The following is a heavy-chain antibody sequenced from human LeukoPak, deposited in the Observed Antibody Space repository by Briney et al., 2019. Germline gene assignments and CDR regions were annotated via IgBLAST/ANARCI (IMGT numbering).Heavy chain of an antibody. D-gene: IGHD3-22*01. J-gene: IGHJ4*02. CDR2: IYYSGST. CDR1: GGSISSSSYY. Sequence: SETLSLTCTVSGGSISSSSYYWSWIRQPPGKGLEWIGYIYYSGSTNYNPSLKSRVTISVDTSKNQFSLKLSSVTAADTAVYYCARSEEDYYDSSGLDYWGQGTLVTVSS. V-gene: IGHV4-61*05. CDR3: ARSEEDYYDSSGLDY.